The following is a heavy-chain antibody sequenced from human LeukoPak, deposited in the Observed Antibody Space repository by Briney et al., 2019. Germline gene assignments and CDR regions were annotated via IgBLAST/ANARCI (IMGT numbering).Heavy chain of an antibody. CDR2: IYTSGST. CDR3: ARDGDSSGYYYYFDY. J-gene: IGHJ4*02. V-gene: IGHV4-61*02. Sequence: SETLSLTCTVSGGSISSGSYYWSWIRQPAGKGLEWIGRIYTSGSTNYNPSLKSRVTISVDTSKNQFSLKLSSVTAADTAVYYCARDGDSSGYYYYFDYWGQGTLVTVSS. CDR1: GGSISSGSYY. D-gene: IGHD3-22*01.